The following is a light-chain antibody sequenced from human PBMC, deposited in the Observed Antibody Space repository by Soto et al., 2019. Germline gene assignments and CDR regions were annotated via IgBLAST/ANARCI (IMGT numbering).Light chain of an antibody. CDR1: QDINIY. V-gene: IGKV1-33*01. Sequence: DIQMTQSSCSLSASVGDRVTISCQATQDINIYLNWYQQKPGKAPKLLIYDASNLETGVPSRFSGSGSGTDFTFTISSLQPEDIATYYCQQYDNRPITFGQGTRLEI. J-gene: IGKJ5*01. CDR3: QQYDNRPIT. CDR2: DAS.